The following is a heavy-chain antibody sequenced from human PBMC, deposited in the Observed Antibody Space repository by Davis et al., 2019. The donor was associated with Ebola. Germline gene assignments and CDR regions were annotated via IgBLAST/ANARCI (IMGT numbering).Heavy chain of an antibody. J-gene: IGHJ6*02. CDR1: GYSFTSYW. CDR3: ARRGYCSSTSCSPGGMDV. V-gene: IGHV5-51*01. CDR2: IYPGDSDT. Sequence: GESLKISCTGSGYSFTSYWIGWVRQMPGKGLEWMGIIYPGDSDTRYSPSFQGQVTISADKSISTAYLQWSSLKASDTAMYYCARRGYCSSTSCSPGGMDVWGQGTTVTVSS. D-gene: IGHD2-2*01.